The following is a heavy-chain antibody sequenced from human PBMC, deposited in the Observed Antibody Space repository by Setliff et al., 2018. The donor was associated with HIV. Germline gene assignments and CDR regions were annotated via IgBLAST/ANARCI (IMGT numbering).Heavy chain of an antibody. V-gene: IGHV4-34*01. D-gene: IGHD6-19*01. CDR2: INHSGET. Sequence: KTSETLSLTCAVYGGSFSGSFWSWIRQPPGKGLEWIGEINHSGETNYSPPLKSRVSMSVDTSKNQFPLKLSAVTSADTAVYYCVRRAGRHRLLRSGVAGTLDSWGQGTLVTVSS. CDR3: VRRAGRHRLLRSGVAGTLDS. J-gene: IGHJ4*02. CDR1: GGSFSGSF.